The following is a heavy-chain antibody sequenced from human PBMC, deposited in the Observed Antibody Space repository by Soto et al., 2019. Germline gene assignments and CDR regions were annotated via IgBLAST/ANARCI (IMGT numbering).Heavy chain of an antibody. V-gene: IGHV1-46*01. CDR1: GYTFTSYY. Sequence: ASVKVSCKASGYTFTSYYMHWVRQAPGQGLEWMGIINPSGGSTSYAQKFQGRVTMTRDTSTSTVYMELSSLRSEDTAVYYCARDLEEDHDYSNYWFDPWGQGTLVTVSS. J-gene: IGHJ5*02. CDR3: ARDLEEDHDYSNYWFDP. CDR2: INPSGGST. D-gene: IGHD4-4*01.